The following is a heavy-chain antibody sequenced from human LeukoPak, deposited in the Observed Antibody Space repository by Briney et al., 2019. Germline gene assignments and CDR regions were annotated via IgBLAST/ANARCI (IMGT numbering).Heavy chain of an antibody. Sequence: SETLSLTCTVSGGSISSYYWSWIRQPPGKGLEWVGYIYHSGSTNYNPSLKSRVTISVDTSKNQFSLKLSSVTAADTAVYYCARYSSSSGPTYYFDYWGQGTLVTVSS. CDR1: GGSISSYY. CDR3: ARYSSSSGPTYYFDY. J-gene: IGHJ4*02. D-gene: IGHD6-6*01. CDR2: IYHSGST. V-gene: IGHV4-59*01.